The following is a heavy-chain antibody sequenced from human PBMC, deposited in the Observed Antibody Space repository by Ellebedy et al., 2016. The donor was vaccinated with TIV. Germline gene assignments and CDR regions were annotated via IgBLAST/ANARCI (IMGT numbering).Heavy chain of an antibody. CDR3: ATDLRYCTDGVCFKRYDAFDI. CDR2: FDPEDGET. D-gene: IGHD2-8*01. V-gene: IGHV1-24*01. CDR1: GYTLTELS. J-gene: IGHJ3*02. Sequence: ASVKVSCKVSGYTLTELSMHWVRQAPGKGLEWMGGFDPEDGETIYAQKFQGRVTMTEDTSTDTAYMELSSLRSEDKAAYYCATDLRYCTDGVCFKRYDAFDIWGQGTMVTVSS.